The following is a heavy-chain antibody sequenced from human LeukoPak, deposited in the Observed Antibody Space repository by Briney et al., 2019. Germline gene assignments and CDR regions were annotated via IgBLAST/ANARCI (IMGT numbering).Heavy chain of an antibody. V-gene: IGHV3-9*01. CDR2: ITWNSGST. D-gene: IGHD2-2*01. CDR1: GFSFDDYA. Sequence: GGSLRLSCAASGFSFDDYAMHWVRQAPGKGLEWVSGITWNSGSTGYADSVKGRFTISRDNAKNSLFVQMNSLRAEDTALYYCAKDACSGTCCSLDYWGQGTLVTVSS. CDR3: AKDACSGTCCSLDY. J-gene: IGHJ4*02.